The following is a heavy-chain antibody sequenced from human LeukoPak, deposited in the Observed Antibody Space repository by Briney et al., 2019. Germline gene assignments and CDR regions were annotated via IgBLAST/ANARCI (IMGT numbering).Heavy chain of an antibody. Sequence: GGSLRLSCAASGFTFSSYGMHWVRQAPGKGLEWVAFIRYDGSNKYYADSVKGRFTISRDNSKNTLYLQMNSLRAEDTAVYYCAGDGSGSYSIGYWGQGTLVTVSS. D-gene: IGHD3-10*01. J-gene: IGHJ4*02. CDR2: IRYDGSNK. V-gene: IGHV3-30*02. CDR1: GFTFSSYG. CDR3: AGDGSGSYSIGY.